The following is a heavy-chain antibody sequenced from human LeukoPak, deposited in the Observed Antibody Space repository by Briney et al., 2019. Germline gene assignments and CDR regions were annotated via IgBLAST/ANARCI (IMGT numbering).Heavy chain of an antibody. CDR3: ARVAGSGWFDY. Sequence: PGRSLRLSCAASGFTFSDYWMTWVRQAPGKGLEWLANIKQDGSEKYYVDSVKGRFTISRDDAKNSLYLQMNSLRAEDTAVYYCARVAGSGWFDYWGQGTLVTVSS. CDR1: GFTFSDYW. D-gene: IGHD6-19*01. CDR2: IKQDGSEK. J-gene: IGHJ4*02. V-gene: IGHV3-7*01.